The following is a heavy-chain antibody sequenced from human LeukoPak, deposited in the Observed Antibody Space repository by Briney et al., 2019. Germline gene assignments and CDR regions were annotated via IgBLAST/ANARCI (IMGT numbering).Heavy chain of an antibody. CDR1: GFTFSSYS. D-gene: IGHD3-10*01. CDR3: TTDSVGYYGSGSFRDY. Sequence: GGSLRLSCAASGFTFSSYSMNWVRQAPGKGLEWVSYISSSSSTIYYADSVKGRFTISRDNAKNSLYLQMNSLKTEDTAVYYCTTDSVGYYGSGSFRDYWGQGTLVTVSS. J-gene: IGHJ4*02. CDR2: ISSSSSTI. V-gene: IGHV3-48*01.